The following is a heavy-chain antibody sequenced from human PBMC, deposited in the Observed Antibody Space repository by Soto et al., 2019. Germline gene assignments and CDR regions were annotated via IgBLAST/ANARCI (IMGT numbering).Heavy chain of an antibody. CDR3: ASRYDSSDY. CDR2: IIPILGIA. J-gene: IGHJ4*02. D-gene: IGHD3-22*01. Sequence: QVQLVQSGAEVKKPGSSVKVSCKASRGTFSSYTISWVRQAPGQGLEWMGRIIPILGIANYAQKFQGRVTITADKSTSTAYMELISLRSEDTAVYYCASRYDSSDYWGQGTLVTVSS. CDR1: RGTFSSYT. V-gene: IGHV1-69*02.